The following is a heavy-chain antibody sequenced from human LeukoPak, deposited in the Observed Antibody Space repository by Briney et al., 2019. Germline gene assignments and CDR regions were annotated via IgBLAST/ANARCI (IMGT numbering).Heavy chain of an antibody. CDR2: IYPGDSDT. D-gene: IGHD3-10*01. CDR3: ARIREYYYGTPSSMDV. Sequence: GESLKISCKGSGYSFTTYWIGWVRQMPGKGLEWMGIIYPGDSDTRYSPSFQGQVTISADKSISTAYLQWSSLKASDTAMYYCARIREYYYGTPSSMDVWGKGTTVTVSS. V-gene: IGHV5-51*01. J-gene: IGHJ6*03. CDR1: GYSFTTYW.